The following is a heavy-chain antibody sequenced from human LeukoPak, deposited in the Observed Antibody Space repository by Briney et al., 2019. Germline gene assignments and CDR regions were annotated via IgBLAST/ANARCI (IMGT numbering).Heavy chain of an antibody. D-gene: IGHD2-15*01. V-gene: IGHV3-23*01. CDR1: GFTFSSYA. J-gene: IGHJ6*02. CDR3: ARGYCSGGSCSTYGKDV. CDR2: ISTGGGTT. Sequence: GGSLRLSCAASGFTFSSYAMSWVRQAPGKGLEWVSAISTGGGTTYYADSVKGRFTISRDNSKNTLYLQLNILRADDTAVYYCARGYCSGGSCSTYGKDVWGQGTTVTVSS.